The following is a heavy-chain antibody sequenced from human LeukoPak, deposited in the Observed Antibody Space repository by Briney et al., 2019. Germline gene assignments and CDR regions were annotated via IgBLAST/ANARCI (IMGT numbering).Heavy chain of an antibody. CDR2: ISGSGGST. J-gene: IGHJ4*02. D-gene: IGHD1-26*01. CDR3: ARYSGSYHGFDY. V-gene: IGHV3-23*01. Sequence: GGSLRLSCAASGFTFSSYAMSWVRQAPGKGLEWVSAISGSGGSTYYADSVKGRFTISRDNSKNSLYLQMNSLRAEDTNVYYCARYSGSYHGFDYWGQGTLVTVSS. CDR1: GFTFSSYA.